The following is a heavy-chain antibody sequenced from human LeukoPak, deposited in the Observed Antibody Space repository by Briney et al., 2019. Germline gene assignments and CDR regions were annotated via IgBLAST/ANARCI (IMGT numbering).Heavy chain of an antibody. V-gene: IGHV5-51*01. CDR2: IYPGDSDT. CDR3: AAPGQMGGYCSSTRCSPIDY. Sequence: GESLKISCKGSGYSFTSYWIGWVRQMPGKGLEWMGIIYPGDSDTRYSPSFQGQVTISADKSISTAYLQWSSLKASDTAMYYCAAPGQMGGYCSSTRCSPIDYWGQGTLVTVSS. D-gene: IGHD2-2*01. CDR1: GYSFTSYW. J-gene: IGHJ4*02.